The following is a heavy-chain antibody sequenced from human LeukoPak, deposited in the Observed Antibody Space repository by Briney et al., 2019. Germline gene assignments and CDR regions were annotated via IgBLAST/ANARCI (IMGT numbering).Heavy chain of an antibody. J-gene: IGHJ4*02. Sequence: GESLKISRKGAGYTFISYWIAWVRLMPGKGLEWMGIINPGDSDTRYSPSFQGQVTISADKSISTAYLQWSSLKASDTAMYYCARGAGGYNYGYWGQGTLVTVSS. D-gene: IGHD5-24*01. CDR2: INPGDSDT. CDR3: ARGAGGYNYGY. CDR1: GYTFISYW. V-gene: IGHV5-51*01.